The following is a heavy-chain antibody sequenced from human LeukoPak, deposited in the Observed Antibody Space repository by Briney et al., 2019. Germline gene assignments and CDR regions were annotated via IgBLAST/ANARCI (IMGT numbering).Heavy chain of an antibody. CDR2: IDHTGRS. D-gene: IGHD1-26*01. CDR3: AGASHRGETYFNAFDI. J-gene: IGHJ3*02. CDR1: VGTFSGHY. Sequence: SETLSLTCGVYVGTFSGHYWSWIRQTPGEGLECIGEIDHTGRSNYKSALKSRVTMAVDTSKNQFSLILESVTAADTAIYYCAGASHRGETYFNAFDIWGRGTPVTVSS. V-gene: IGHV4-34*01.